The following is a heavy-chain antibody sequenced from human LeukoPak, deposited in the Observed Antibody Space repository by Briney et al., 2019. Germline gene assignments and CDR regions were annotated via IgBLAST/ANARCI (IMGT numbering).Heavy chain of an antibody. Sequence: SETLSLTCAVYGGSFSGYYWSWIRQPPGKGLEWIGEINHSGSTNYNPSLKSRVTISVDTSKNQFSLKLSSVTAADTAVYYCARLGDSPNYFDYWGQGTLVTVSS. CDR2: INHSGST. D-gene: IGHD2-21*02. CDR3: ARLGDSPNYFDY. V-gene: IGHV4-34*01. CDR1: GGSFSGYY. J-gene: IGHJ4*02.